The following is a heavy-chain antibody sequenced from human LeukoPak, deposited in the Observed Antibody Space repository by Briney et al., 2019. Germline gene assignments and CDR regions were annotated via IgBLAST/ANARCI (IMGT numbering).Heavy chain of an antibody. V-gene: IGHV3-48*04. Sequence: GGSLRLSCAASGFTFSTYAMNWVRQAPGKGLEWVSYITDDSLTMYYTDSVKGRFSISRDSAKNSLYLQMNSLRAEDTALYYCARDHTDPGLFFDSWGQGTLVTVSS. CDR1: GFTFSTYA. CDR3: ARDHTDPGLFFDS. J-gene: IGHJ4*02. CDR2: ITDDSLTM. D-gene: IGHD2-21*01.